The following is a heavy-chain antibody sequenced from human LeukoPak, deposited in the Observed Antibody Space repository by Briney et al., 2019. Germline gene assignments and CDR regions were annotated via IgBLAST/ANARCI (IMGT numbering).Heavy chain of an antibody. CDR2: NYYSGTT. J-gene: IGHJ5*02. CDR1: SGFITTYY. CDR3: AREVDSRFDT. D-gene: IGHD3-22*01. Sequence: SETLSLTCTVSSGFITTYYWTWIRQSPGKGLEWIGYNYYSGTTKYNPSLKSRATISVDTSKNQLSLNLRSLTPADTAVYYCAREVDSRFDTWGQGVLVSVSS. V-gene: IGHV4-59*01.